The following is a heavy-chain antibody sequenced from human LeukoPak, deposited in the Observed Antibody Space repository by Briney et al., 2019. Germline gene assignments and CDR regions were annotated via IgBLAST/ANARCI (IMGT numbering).Heavy chain of an antibody. CDR1: GYTFTSYG. J-gene: IGHJ4*02. D-gene: IGHD2-15*01. CDR3: ARDKRARGYCSGGSCYLSYFDY. Sequence: ASVKVSCKASGYTFTSYGISWVRQAPGQGLEWMGRIIPIFGTANYAQKFQGRVTITTDESTSTAYMELSSLRSEDTAVYYCARDKRARGYCSGGSCYLSYFDYWGQGTLVTVSS. CDR2: IIPIFGTA. V-gene: IGHV1-69*05.